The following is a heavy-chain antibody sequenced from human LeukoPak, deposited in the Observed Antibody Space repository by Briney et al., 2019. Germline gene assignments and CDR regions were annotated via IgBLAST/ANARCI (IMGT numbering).Heavy chain of an antibody. Sequence: GGSLRLSCAASGFTFSNYNMSWVRQAPGKGLEWVSYISTGSSIIYYADSVKGRFTVSRDNAKNSLFLQMNSLRDEDTAMYYCVRKFENWGQGTLVTVSS. D-gene: IGHD2/OR15-2a*01. CDR1: GFTFSNYN. CDR2: ISTGSSII. J-gene: IGHJ4*02. V-gene: IGHV3-48*02. CDR3: VRKFEN.